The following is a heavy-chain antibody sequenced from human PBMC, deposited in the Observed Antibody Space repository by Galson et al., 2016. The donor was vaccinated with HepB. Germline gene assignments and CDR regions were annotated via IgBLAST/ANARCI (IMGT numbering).Heavy chain of an antibody. Sequence: SLRLSCAASGFVVSTKYMSWVRQAPGKGLEWVSVIYSGGSAYYADSVKGRFTISRDISKNMVDLQMNNLRAEDTAVYYCAREKGYLTNWFFDLWGRGTLVTVSA. CDR3: AREKGYLTNWFFDL. CDR2: IYSGGSA. D-gene: IGHD3-16*02. J-gene: IGHJ2*01. V-gene: IGHV3-66*02. CDR1: GFVVSTKY.